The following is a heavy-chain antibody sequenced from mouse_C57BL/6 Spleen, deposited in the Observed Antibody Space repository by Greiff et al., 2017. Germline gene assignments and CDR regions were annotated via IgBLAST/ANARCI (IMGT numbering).Heavy chain of an antibody. CDR3: ARRLYYDYDDLDY. D-gene: IGHD2-4*01. CDR2: IDPSDSYT. Sequence: VQLQQPGAELVMPGASVKLSCKASGYTFTSYWMHWVKQRPGQGLEWIGEIDPSDSYTNYNQKFKGKSTLTVDKSSSTAYMQLSSLTSEDSAVYYCARRLYYDYDDLDYWGQGTTLTVSS. J-gene: IGHJ2*01. CDR1: GYTFTSYW. V-gene: IGHV1-69*01.